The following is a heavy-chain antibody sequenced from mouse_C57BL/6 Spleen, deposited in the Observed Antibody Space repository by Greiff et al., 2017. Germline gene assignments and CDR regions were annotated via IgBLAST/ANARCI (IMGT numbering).Heavy chain of an antibody. J-gene: IGHJ2*01. Sequence: EVKLMESGGDLVKPGGSLKLSCAASGFTFTSYGMSWVRQTPDKRLEWVATISSGGSYTYYPDSVKGLFTISRDNAKNTLYRQLSSLKSEDTAMYYCARDDENFDGWGKGTTVTVSS. CDR2: ISSGGSYT. CDR3: ARDDENFDG. CDR1: GFTFTSYG. D-gene: IGHD2-3*01. V-gene: IGHV5-6*01.